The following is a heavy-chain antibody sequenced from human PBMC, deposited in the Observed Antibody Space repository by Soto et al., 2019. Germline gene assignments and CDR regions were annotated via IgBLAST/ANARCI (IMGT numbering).Heavy chain of an antibody. V-gene: IGHV4-31*03. D-gene: IGHD3-3*01. J-gene: IGHJ6*02. CDR3: AILRSQLGYYYYYGMDV. Sequence: SETLSLTCTVSGGSISSGNYYWSWIRQHPGKGLEWIAYMSYSGTTYYNPSLKTRVIISLDTSTNQFSLKLSSVTAADTAVYYCAILRSQLGYYYYYGMDVWGQGTTVTVSS. CDR1: GGSISSGNYY. CDR2: MSYSGTT.